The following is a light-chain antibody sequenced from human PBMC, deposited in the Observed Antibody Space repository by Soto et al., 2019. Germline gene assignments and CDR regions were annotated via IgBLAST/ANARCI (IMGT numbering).Light chain of an antibody. CDR1: QSVTSN. V-gene: IGKV3-15*01. Sequence: EIVLTQSPATLSLSPGERATLSCRASQSVTSNLAWYQQKPGQAPSLLIYGASTRATGIPARFGGSGSGTEFTLTISSLQSEDFAVYYCQQYNNWPPLTFGGGTKV. CDR2: GAS. J-gene: IGKJ4*01. CDR3: QQYNNWPPLT.